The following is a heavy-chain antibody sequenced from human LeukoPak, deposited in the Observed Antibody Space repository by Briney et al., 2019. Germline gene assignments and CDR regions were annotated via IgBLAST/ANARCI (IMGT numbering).Heavy chain of an antibody. CDR1: GGPISSYF. J-gene: IGHJ5*02. CDR3: TRDSGTTGEVKFDP. CDR2: IPSGTT. D-gene: IGHD4-17*01. V-gene: IGHV4-4*07. Sequence: SETLSLTFRGSGGPISSYFLSWIRQPPGEGLEWVGRIPSGTTTYTPSLKSRVTMSLDTSKNQVSLTLRSVTAADTALYYCTRDSGTTGEVKFDPWGQGTLVTVSS.